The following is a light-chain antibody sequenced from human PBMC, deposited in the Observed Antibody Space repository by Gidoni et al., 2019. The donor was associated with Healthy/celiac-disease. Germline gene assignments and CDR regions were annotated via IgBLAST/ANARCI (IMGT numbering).Light chain of an antibody. CDR1: PSLSSNY. J-gene: IGKJ2*01. Sequence: IVFTQSPGTLSLSPGERATLSCRPSPSLSSNYLAWYQQKPGQAPRLLIYGASRRATGIPDRFSGSGSGTDFTLTISRLEPEDFAVYYCQQYGSSPVTFGQGTKLEIK. CDR3: QQYGSSPVT. V-gene: IGKV3-20*01. CDR2: GAS.